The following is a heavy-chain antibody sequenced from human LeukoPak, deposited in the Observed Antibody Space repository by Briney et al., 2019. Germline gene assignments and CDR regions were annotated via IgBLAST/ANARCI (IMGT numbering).Heavy chain of an antibody. CDR3: AKNKVVVAATCYFDY. CDR1: GFTFSCYA. J-gene: IGHJ4*02. Sequence: GGSLRLSCAASGFTFSCYAMSWVRQAPGKGLEWVSAISGSGGSTYYADSVKGRFTISRDNSKNTLYLQMNSLRAEDTAVYYCAKNKVVVAATCYFDYWGQGTLVTVSS. V-gene: IGHV3-23*01. CDR2: ISGSGGST. D-gene: IGHD2-15*01.